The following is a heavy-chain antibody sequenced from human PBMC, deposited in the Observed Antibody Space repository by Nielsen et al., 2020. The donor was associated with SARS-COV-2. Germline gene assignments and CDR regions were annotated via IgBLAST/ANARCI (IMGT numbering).Heavy chain of an antibody. CDR1: GGSFSSGGSS. CDR3: ARDRIHSSSWYGRGSYYYGMDV. V-gene: IGHV4-31*03. J-gene: IGHJ6*02. D-gene: IGHD6-13*01. Sequence: SETLSLTCSVSGGSFSSGGSSYSWIRQHPGKGLEWIGLRHYTGNTYYNPSLQSRLFISVDTSKNQFSLRLSSVTAADTAVYYCARDRIHSSSWYGRGSYYYGMDVWGRGTTVTVSS. CDR2: RHYTGNT.